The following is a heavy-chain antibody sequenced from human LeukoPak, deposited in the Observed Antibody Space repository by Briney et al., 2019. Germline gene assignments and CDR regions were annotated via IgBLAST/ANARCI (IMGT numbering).Heavy chain of an antibody. Sequence: GGASRLPCAASGLNRKSNEMGWGGEAAGKGLEWDSVIYSGGTTYYADSVKGRFTISRDNSKKTLYLQMNSLRAEDTAVYYCAKDMRTSMTVVVTRPDYWGQGTLVTVSS. CDR3: AKDMRTSMTVVVTRPDY. CDR2: IYSGGTT. J-gene: IGHJ4*02. CDR1: GLNRKSNE. D-gene: IGHD3-22*01. V-gene: IGHV3-66*02.